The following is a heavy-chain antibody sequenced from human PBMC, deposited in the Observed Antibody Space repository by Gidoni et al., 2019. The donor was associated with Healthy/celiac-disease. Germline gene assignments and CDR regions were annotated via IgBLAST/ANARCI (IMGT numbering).Heavy chain of an antibody. J-gene: IGHJ6*03. D-gene: IGHD4-17*01. V-gene: IGHV3-21*01. CDR1: GFTFSSYS. CDR2: ISISSSYI. Sequence: EVQLVESGGGLVKPGGSVRLSCAASGFTFSSYSMNGVRQAPGKGLECVSSISISSSYISYADSVKGQFTISRYNAKNSLYLQMNSLRAEDTAVYYCARDATVTNYYYYYYYMDVWGKGTTVTVSS. CDR3: ARDATVTNYYYYYYYMDV.